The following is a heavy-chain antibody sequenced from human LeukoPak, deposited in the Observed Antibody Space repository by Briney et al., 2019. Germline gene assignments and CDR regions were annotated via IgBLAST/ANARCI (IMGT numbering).Heavy chain of an antibody. J-gene: IGHJ4*02. CDR2: IYPGDSDT. CDR3: ARLPYYYGSGSQGGFDY. CDR1: GYSFTSYW. Sequence: GESLKISCKGSGYSFTSYWIGWVRQMPGKGLEWMAIIYPGDSDTRYSPSFQGQVTISADKSISTAYLQWSSLKASDTAMYYCARLPYYYGSGSQGGFDYWGQGTLVTVSS. D-gene: IGHD3-10*01. V-gene: IGHV5-51*01.